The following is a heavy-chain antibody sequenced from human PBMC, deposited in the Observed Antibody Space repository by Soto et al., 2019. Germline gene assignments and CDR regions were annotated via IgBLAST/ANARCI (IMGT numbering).Heavy chain of an antibody. V-gene: IGHV3-20*04. Sequence: GGSLRLSCAALGFSFYDYGMSWVGQAPGKGLEWVSGINRDGGSTGYADSVKGRFTISGDNAKNSLYLQMNSLRAEDTAFYYCARATGYYGDFFDYRGQRTLVTVSS. J-gene: IGHJ4*02. CDR3: ARATGYYGDFFDY. CDR1: GFSFYDYG. D-gene: IGHD4-17*01. CDR2: INRDGGST.